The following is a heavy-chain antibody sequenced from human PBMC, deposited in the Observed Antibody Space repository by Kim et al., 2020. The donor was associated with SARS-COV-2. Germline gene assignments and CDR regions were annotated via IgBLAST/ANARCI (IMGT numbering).Heavy chain of an antibody. CDR2: IYHNGVT. CDR1: GGSISPYY. J-gene: IGHJ1*01. V-gene: IGHV4-59*13. Sequence: SETLSLTCTVSGGSISPYYWSWIRQPPGKGLEWIGSIYHNGVTTYSPSLESRVTMSVDTSKTQFSLKLKSVTTADAAVYFCARSSVGSGTFQHWGQGTPV. CDR3: ARSSVGSGTFQH. D-gene: IGHD3-3*01.